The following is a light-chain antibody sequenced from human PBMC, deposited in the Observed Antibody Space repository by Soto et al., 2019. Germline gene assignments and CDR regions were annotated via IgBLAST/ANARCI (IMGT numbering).Light chain of an antibody. CDR3: QKYNSAPLT. CDR1: QAMSNN. CDR2: DAS. J-gene: IGKJ1*01. V-gene: IGKV1-27*01. Sequence: IHLTQSPSSLSASVGDRVTITCRASQAMSNNLAWYQQRPGQVPKLLIYDASTLQSGVSSRFSGSGSGTHFTLTISSLQTEDVATYYCQKYNSAPLTFGQGTKVDIK.